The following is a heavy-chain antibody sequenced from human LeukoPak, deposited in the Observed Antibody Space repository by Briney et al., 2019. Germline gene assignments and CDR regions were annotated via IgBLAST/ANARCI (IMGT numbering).Heavy chain of an antibody. CDR1: GGSISSSSYY. D-gene: IGHD3-22*01. Sequence: PSETLSLTCTVSGGSISSSSYYWGWIRQPPGKGLEWIGSFYYSGSTYYNPSLKSRVTISVDTSKNQFSLKLSSVTAADTAVYYCARETPILGVITNFDYWGQGTLVTVSS. CDR3: ARETPILGVITNFDY. V-gene: IGHV4-39*07. J-gene: IGHJ4*02. CDR2: FYYSGST.